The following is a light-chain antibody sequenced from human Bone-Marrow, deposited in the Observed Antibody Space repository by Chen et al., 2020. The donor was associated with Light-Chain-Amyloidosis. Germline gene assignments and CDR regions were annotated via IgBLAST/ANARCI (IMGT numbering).Light chain of an antibody. CDR3: SSYTSTTTDVI. CDR1: SRDIGTFNY. J-gene: IGLJ2*01. Sequence: QSALPQPASVSGSPGQPITLSCTGPSRDIGTFNYAPWYQQHPGKAPQLIIFEVSTRPSGVSDRFSGSKSGNTASLTISGLQPGDEADFYCSSYTSTTTDVIFGGGTKLTVL. CDR2: EVS. V-gene: IGLV2-14*01.